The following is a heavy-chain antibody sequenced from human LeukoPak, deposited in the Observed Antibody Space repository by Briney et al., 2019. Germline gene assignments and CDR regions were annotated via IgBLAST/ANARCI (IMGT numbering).Heavy chain of an antibody. CDR2: IKRKTDGGTT. D-gene: IGHD4/OR15-4a*01. CDR1: GFTFSNAW. Sequence: GTSLRLSCAASGFTFSNAWMSWVRQAPGKGLEWVGRIKRKTDGGTTDYAAPVKGRFSISRDDSKNTLYLQMNSLKTEDTAVYYCTTLGAFDYWGLGTLVTVSS. V-gene: IGHV3-15*01. CDR3: TTLGAFDY. J-gene: IGHJ4*02.